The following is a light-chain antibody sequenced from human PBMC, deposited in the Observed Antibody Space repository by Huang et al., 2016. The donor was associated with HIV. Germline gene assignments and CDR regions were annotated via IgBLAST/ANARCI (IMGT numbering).Light chain of an antibody. CDR1: QSLVYSDGHIY. J-gene: IGKJ2*03. CDR2: NVS. CDR3: IQGTHVPPS. V-gene: IGKV2-30*01. Sequence: DVMMTQSPLSLPVTLGQPASISCRSNQSLVYSDGHIYLNWFQQRPGQSPRRLMYNVSSRDAGVPDIFSGSGSGTDFTLTISRMEAEVVGIYYCIQGTHVPPSSGQGTKLEIK.